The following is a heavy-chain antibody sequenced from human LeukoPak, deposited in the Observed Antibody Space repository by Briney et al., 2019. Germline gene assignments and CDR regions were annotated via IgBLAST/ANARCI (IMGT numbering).Heavy chain of an antibody. D-gene: IGHD6-13*01. Sequence: GGSLRLSCAASGFTFGTYSMNWVRQAPGKGLEWVSSISSSSNYIYYADSLKGRFTISRDNAKNSLFLQMNSLRAEDTAVYYCARHRGQPYYFDYWGQGTLVTVSS. CDR1: GFTFGTYS. J-gene: IGHJ4*02. V-gene: IGHV3-21*06. CDR2: ISSSSNYI. CDR3: ARHRGQPYYFDY.